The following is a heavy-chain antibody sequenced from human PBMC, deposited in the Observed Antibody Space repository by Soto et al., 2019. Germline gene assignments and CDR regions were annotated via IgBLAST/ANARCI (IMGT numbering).Heavy chain of an antibody. J-gene: IGHJ5*02. CDR2: ISGNGIAT. CDR3: ASDAISMVRGSNDWFDL. V-gene: IGHV3-23*01. D-gene: IGHD3-10*01. Sequence: EVQLLESGGGLVQPGGSLRLSCEASGFIFSDHAMSWVRQAPGKGLEWVSAISGNGIATYYADSVKGRFTISRDNSKNTLYLQMNRLRADDTAVYYCASDAISMVRGSNDWFDLWGQGTLVTVSS. CDR1: GFIFSDHA.